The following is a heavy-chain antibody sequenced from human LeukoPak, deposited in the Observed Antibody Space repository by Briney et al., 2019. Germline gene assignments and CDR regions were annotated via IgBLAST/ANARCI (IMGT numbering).Heavy chain of an antibody. CDR2: IYYSGST. J-gene: IGHJ4*02. CDR1: GDSISSSSYY. V-gene: IGHV4-39*01. CDR3: ASGDTAMAEI. D-gene: IGHD5-18*01. Sequence: SETLSLTCTVSGDSISSSSYYWGWIRQPPGKGLEWIGRIYYSGSTYYNPSLKSRVTISVDTSKNQFSLKLSSVTAADTAVYYCASGDTAMAEIWGQGTLVTVSS.